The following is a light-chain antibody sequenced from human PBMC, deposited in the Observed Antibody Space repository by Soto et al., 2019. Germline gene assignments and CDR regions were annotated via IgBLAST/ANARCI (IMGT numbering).Light chain of an antibody. CDR3: QQVNSYPIT. J-gene: IGKJ5*01. CDR1: QGIRSY. Sequence: DIQLTQSPSFLSASFGDRVTITFLASQGIRSYLAWYQQKPGRAPKLLMYIASTLQTGVPSRFRGSGYGTELTLTITSLKPEDFATYYCQQVNSYPITFGQGTRLEIK. V-gene: IGKV1-9*01. CDR2: IAS.